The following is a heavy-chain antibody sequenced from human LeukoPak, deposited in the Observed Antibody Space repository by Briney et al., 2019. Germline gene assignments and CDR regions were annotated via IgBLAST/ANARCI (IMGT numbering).Heavy chain of an antibody. CDR3: AREVYSSSPAFDP. J-gene: IGHJ5*02. D-gene: IGHD6-13*01. Sequence: SVKVSCKASGGTFSSYAISWVRQAPGQGLEWMGGIIPIFGTANYAQKFQGRVTMTRDTSISTAYMELSRLRSDDTAVYYCAREVYSSSPAFDPWGQGTLVTVSS. CDR2: IIPIFGTA. CDR1: GGTFSSYA. V-gene: IGHV1-69*05.